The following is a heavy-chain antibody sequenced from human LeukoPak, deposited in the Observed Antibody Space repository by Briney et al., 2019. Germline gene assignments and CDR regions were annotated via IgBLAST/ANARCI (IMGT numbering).Heavy chain of an antibody. CDR2: VNPNSGDT. J-gene: IGHJ5*01. V-gene: IGHV1-2*02. D-gene: IGHD1-26*01. Sequence: ASVKVSCKASGYTFTGYYLHGVRQAPGQGLEWMGCVNPNSGDTNYAQKFQGSVTMTRDTSISTVNMELSRLRSDDTAVYYCARASGSYWWFDSWGQGTLVTVSS. CDR1: GYTFTGYY. CDR3: ARASGSYWWFDS.